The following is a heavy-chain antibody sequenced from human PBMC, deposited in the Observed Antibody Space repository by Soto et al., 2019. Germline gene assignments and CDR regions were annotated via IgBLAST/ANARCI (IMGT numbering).Heavy chain of an antibody. J-gene: IGHJ4*02. D-gene: IGHD1-26*01. CDR1: GYIFTGYH. Sequence: VASVKVSCKASGYIFTGYHMHWVRQAPGQGLEWMGWINPNSGGTKYAQKFQGRVTMTRDTSISTAYMELSSLRSDDTAVYYCARDLAKGGGSAGFDYWGQGTLVTVSS. V-gene: IGHV1-2*02. CDR2: INPNSGGT. CDR3: ARDLAKGGGSAGFDY.